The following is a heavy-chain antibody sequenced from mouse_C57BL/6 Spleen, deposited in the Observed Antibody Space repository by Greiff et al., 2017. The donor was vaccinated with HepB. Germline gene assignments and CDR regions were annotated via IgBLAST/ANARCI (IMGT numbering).Heavy chain of an antibody. J-gene: IGHJ4*01. CDR1: GFTFSDYG. CDR3: ARTMITTTGYYAMDY. CDR2: ISSGSSTI. D-gene: IGHD2-4*01. Sequence: EVKLVESGGGLVKPGGSLKLSCAASGFTFSDYGMHWVRQAPEKGLEWVAYISSGSSTIYYADTVKGRFTISRDNAKNTLFLQMTSLRSEDTAMYYCARTMITTTGYYAMDYWGQGTSVTVSS. V-gene: IGHV5-17*01.